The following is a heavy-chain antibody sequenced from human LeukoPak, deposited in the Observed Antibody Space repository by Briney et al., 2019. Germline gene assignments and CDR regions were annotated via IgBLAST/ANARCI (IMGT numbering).Heavy chain of an antibody. CDR3: AREVVIVVEPAANTIDY. J-gene: IGHJ4*02. CDR2: ISKSSTYI. CDR1: GFTFRDYT. Sequence: GGSLRLSCAASGFTFRDYTMNWVRQAPGKGLEWVSAISKSSTYIKYADSVKGRFTVSRDNAKNSLFLQMNSLRVEDTAVYYCAREVVIVVEPAANTIDYWAREPGSPSPQ. V-gene: IGHV3-21*01. D-gene: IGHD2-2*01.